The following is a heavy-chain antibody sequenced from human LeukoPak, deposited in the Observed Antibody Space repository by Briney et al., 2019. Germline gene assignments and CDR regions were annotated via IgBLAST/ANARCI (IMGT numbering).Heavy chain of an antibody. CDR2: IIPIFGTA. Sequence: ASVNVSCKASGGTFSSYAISWVRQAPGQGLEWMGGIIPIFGTANYAQKFQGRVTITADESTSTAYMELSSLRSEDTAVYYCARNVDTAMGEVPYYFDYWGQGTLVTVSS. CDR1: GGTFSSYA. D-gene: IGHD5-18*01. V-gene: IGHV1-69*13. J-gene: IGHJ4*02. CDR3: ARNVDTAMGEVPYYFDY.